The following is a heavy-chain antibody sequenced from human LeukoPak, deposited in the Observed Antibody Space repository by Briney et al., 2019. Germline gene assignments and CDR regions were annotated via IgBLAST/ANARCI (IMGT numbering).Heavy chain of an antibody. V-gene: IGHV4-39*01. CDR3: ARHADSSSWYAY. CDR1: GGSISSGSYY. CDR2: IYHSGST. D-gene: IGHD6-13*01. Sequence: SETLSLTCTISGGSISSGSYYWSWIRQPPGKGLEWIGSIYHSGSTYYNPSLKSRVTISVDTSKNQFSLKLSSVTAADTAVYYCARHADSSSWYAYWGQGTLVTVSS. J-gene: IGHJ4*02.